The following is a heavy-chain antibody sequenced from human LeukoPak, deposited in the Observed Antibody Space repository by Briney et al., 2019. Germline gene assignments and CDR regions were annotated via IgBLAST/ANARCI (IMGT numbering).Heavy chain of an antibody. D-gene: IGHD3-10*02. CDR3: AELGITMIGGV. CDR1: GLTLSNHEFSHYE. V-gene: IGHV3-48*03. CDR2: ISSSGSTI. Sequence: GGSLRLSCEASGLTLSNHEFSHYEMNWVRQAPGKGLEWVSYISSSGSTIYYADSVKGRFTISRDNAKNSLYLQMNSLRAEDTAVYYCAELGITMIGGVWGKGTTVTISS. J-gene: IGHJ6*04.